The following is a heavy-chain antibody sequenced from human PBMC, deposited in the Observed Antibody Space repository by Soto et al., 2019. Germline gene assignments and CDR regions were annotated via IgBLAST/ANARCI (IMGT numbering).Heavy chain of an antibody. D-gene: IGHD6-25*01. V-gene: IGHV4-59*12. CDR3: ARGRTPQR. Sequence: PSETLSLTCTVSGGSISSYYWSWIRQPPGKGLEWIGEIYYSGSTNYNPSLKSRVTISVDTSKNQFSLKLSSVTAADTAVYYCARGRTPQRWGQGTLVTVSS. CDR2: IYYSGST. J-gene: IGHJ4*02. CDR1: GGSISSYY.